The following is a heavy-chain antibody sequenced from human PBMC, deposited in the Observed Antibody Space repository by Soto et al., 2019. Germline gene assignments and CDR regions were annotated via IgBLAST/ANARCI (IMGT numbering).Heavy chain of an antibody. CDR1: GYSFTSYW. J-gene: IGHJ1*01. Sequence: GESLKISCQGSGYSFTSYWIGWVRQMSGQGLEWMGSVYPGDSDTRYSPSFQGQVTISADKSISTAYLQWRSLKASDTAMYYCTRHRGDLVYWGQGTLVTVSS. CDR3: TRHRGDLVY. CDR2: VYPGDSDT. D-gene: IGHD4-17*01. V-gene: IGHV5-51*01.